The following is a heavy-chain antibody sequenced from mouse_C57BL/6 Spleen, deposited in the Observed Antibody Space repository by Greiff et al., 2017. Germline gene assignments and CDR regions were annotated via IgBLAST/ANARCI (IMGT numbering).Heavy chain of an antibody. CDR1: GYTFTSYT. Sequence: VQLQESGAELARPGASVKMSCKASGYTFTSYTMHWVKQRPGQGLEWIGYINPSSGYTKYNQKFKDKATLTADKSSSTAYMQLSSLTSEDSAVYYCAREEDSNYFDYWGQGTTLTVSS. J-gene: IGHJ2*01. CDR2: INPSSGYT. CDR3: AREEDSNYFDY. V-gene: IGHV1-4*01.